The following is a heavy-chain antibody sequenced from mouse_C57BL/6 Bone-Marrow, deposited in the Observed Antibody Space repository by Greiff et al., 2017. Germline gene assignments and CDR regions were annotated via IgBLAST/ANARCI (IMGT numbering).Heavy chain of an antibody. J-gene: IGHJ2*01. CDR2: ITPNNGGT. CDR1: GYTFTDYN. CDR3: ARWGGLYFDY. V-gene: IGHV1-18*01. Sequence: VQLQQSGPELVKPGASVKIPCKASGYTFTDYNMDWVKQSHGKSLEWIGDITPNNGGTIYNQKFKGKATLTVDKSSSTAYMELRSLTSEDTAVYYCARWGGLYFDYWGQGTTLTVSS.